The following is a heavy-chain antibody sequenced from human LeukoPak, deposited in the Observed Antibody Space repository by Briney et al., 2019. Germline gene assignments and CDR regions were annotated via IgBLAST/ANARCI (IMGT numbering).Heavy chain of an antibody. CDR2: INHSGST. V-gene: IGHV4-34*01. CDR1: GGSFSGYY. CDR3: AREEGGSYRFDY. D-gene: IGHD1-26*01. J-gene: IGHJ4*02. Sequence: SETLSLTCAVSGGSFSGYYWSWIRQPPGKGLEWIGEINHSGSTNYNPSLKSRVTISVDTSKNQFSLKLSSVTAADTAVYYCAREEGGSYRFDYWGQGTLVTVSS.